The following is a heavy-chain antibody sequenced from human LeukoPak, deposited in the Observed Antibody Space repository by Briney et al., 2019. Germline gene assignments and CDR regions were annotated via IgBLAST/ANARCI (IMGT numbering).Heavy chain of an antibody. Sequence: GASVKASCKASGYTFSSYGISWVRQAPGQGPEWMGGISAYNGNTNYAQKLQGRVTMTTDTSTSTAYMELRSLRSDDTAVYYCARAETITYYDFWSGSTPYYFDFWGQGTLVTVSS. J-gene: IGHJ4*02. V-gene: IGHV1-18*01. CDR3: ARAETITYYDFWSGSTPYYFDF. CDR2: ISAYNGNT. CDR1: GYTFSSYG. D-gene: IGHD3-3*01.